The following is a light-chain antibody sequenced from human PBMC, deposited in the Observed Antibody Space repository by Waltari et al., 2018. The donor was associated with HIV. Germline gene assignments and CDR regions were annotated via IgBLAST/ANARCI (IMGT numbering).Light chain of an antibody. CDR3: LAWDVSLQGYV. Sequence: QSVLTQPPSASGTPGQRVTISCSGSRSNIGSTTVNWYQQVPGTAPKLLIYSHNDPPSGVLDRFSGAKSGTSASLAINGLQSEDEADYYCLAWDVSLQGYVFGTGTKVTVL. CDR1: RSNIGSTT. CDR2: SHN. J-gene: IGLJ1*01. V-gene: IGLV1-44*01.